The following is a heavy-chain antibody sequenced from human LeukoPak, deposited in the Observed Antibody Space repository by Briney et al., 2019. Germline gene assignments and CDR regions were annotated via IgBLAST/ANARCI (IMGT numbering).Heavy chain of an antibody. J-gene: IGHJ4*02. CDR1: GFTFSSYS. Sequence: PGGSLRLSCAASGFTFSSYSMNWVRQAPGKGLEWVSSISSSSSYIYYADSVKGRFTISRDNAKNSPYLQMNSLRAEDTAVYYCARDSGWFGEYYFDYWGQGTLVTVSS. CDR2: ISSSSSYI. D-gene: IGHD3-10*01. CDR3: ARDSGWFGEYYFDY. V-gene: IGHV3-21*01.